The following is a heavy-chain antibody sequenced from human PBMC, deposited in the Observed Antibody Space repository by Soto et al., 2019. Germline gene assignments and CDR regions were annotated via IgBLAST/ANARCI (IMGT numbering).Heavy chain of an antibody. V-gene: IGHV4-39*01. Sequence: SETLSLTCTVSGGSISSSSYYWGWIRQPPGKGLEWIGSIYYSGSTYYNPSLKSRVTISVDTSKNQFSLKLSSVTAADTAVYYCARHRFEISGWFDPWGQGTLVTVSS. CDR3: ARHRFEISGWFDP. D-gene: IGHD3-10*01. CDR1: GGSISSSSYY. J-gene: IGHJ5*02. CDR2: IYYSGST.